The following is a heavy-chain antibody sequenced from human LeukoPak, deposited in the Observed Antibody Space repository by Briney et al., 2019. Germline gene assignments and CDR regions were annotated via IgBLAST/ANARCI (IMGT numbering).Heavy chain of an antibody. V-gene: IGHV1-46*01. D-gene: IGHD5-18*01. CDR1: GYTGTSYF. CDR2: INPSGGST. Sequence: ASVKVSCTASGYTGTSYFFHWVRQPPGQGLGWMGIINPSGGSTSYEQTFQGRVTMTRDTSTSTVYMELSSLRSEDTAVYYCAREGREFRQLWYFDYWGQGTLVTVSS. CDR3: AREGREFRQLWYFDY. J-gene: IGHJ4*02.